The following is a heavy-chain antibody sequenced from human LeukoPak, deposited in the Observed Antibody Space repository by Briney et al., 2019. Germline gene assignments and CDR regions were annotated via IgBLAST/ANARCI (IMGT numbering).Heavy chain of an antibody. CDR1: GFTFSSYW. D-gene: IGHD3-16*01. CDR2: INHNGNVN. Sequence: GGSLRLSCAASGFTFSSYWMNWARQAPGKGLEWVASINHNGNVNYYVDSVKGRFTISRDNAKNSLYLQMSNLRAEDTAVYFCARGGGLDLRGQGAQVTVSS. CDR3: ARGGGLDL. J-gene: IGHJ6*02. V-gene: IGHV3-7*03.